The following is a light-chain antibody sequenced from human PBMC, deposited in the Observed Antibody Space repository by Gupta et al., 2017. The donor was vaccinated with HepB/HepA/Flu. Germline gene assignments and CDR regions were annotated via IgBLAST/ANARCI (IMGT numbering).Light chain of an antibody. Sequence: LPQPHSCSHTPPQTLTISCTGSSDSIASTYVHWYQQRPGSAPTTVIYENNQRPSGIPDRFSGSSDSSSDSPSLTVTGLKTEEEADYYCQSSGISDQEVLFGGGTKLTVL. V-gene: IGLV6-57*02. CDR2: ENN. J-gene: IGLJ2*01. CDR3: QSSGISDQEVL. CDR1: SDSIASTY.